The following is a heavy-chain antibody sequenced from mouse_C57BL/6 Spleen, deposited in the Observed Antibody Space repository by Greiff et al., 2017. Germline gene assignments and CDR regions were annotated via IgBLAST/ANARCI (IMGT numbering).Heavy chain of an antibody. CDR2: ISGGGGNT. Sequence: EVQVVESGGGLVKPGGSLKLSCAASGFTFSSYTMSWVRQTPEKRLEWVATISGGGGNTYYPDSVKGRFTISRDNATNTLYLQMSSLRSEDTSLYYCSRHNYSKGFSYWGQAALVTVSA. J-gene: IGHJ3*01. D-gene: IGHD2-5*01. V-gene: IGHV5-9*01. CDR1: GFTFSSYT. CDR3: SRHNYSKGFSY.